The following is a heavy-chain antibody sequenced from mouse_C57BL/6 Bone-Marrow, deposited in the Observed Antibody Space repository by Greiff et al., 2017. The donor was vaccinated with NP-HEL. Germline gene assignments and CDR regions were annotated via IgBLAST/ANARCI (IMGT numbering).Heavy chain of an antibody. D-gene: IGHD2-3*01. J-gene: IGHJ3*01. CDR1: GYTFTSYT. V-gene: IGHV1-4*01. CDR2: INPSSGYT. Sequence: QVQLQQSGAELARPGASVKMSCKASGYTFTSYTMHWVKQRPGQGLEWIGYINPSSGYTKYNQKFKDKATLTADKSSSTAYMQLSSLTSEDSAVYYCARRDGPAWFAYWGQGTLVTVSA. CDR3: ARRDGPAWFAY.